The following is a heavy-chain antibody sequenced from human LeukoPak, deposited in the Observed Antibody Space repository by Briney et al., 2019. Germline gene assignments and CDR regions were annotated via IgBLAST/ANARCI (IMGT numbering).Heavy chain of an antibody. J-gene: IGHJ4*02. CDR3: ASSIIMVRGAFDY. CDR2: INPNSGGT. Sequence: ASVKVSCKASGYTFTDYYINWVRQAPGQGLEWVGWINPNSGGTNYAQKLQGRVTMTTNTSTSTAYMELTSLRSDDTAVCYCASSIIMVRGAFDYWGQGTLVTVSS. V-gene: IGHV1-2*02. D-gene: IGHD3-10*01. CDR1: GYTFTDYY.